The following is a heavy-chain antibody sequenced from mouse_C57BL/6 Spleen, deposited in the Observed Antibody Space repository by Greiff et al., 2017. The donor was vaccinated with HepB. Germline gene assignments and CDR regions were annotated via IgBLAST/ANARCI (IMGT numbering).Heavy chain of an antibody. D-gene: IGHD1-1*01. CDR3: ARTGYYGSSYWYFDV. Sequence: QVQLQQPGAELVKPGASVKLSCKASGYTFTSYWMHWVKQRPGQGLEWIGMIHPNSGSTNYNEKFKSKATLTVDKSSCTAYMRLSSLTSEDSAVYYCARTGYYGSSYWYFDVWGTGTTVTVSS. CDR1: GYTFTSYW. V-gene: IGHV1-64*01. CDR2: IHPNSGST. J-gene: IGHJ1*03.